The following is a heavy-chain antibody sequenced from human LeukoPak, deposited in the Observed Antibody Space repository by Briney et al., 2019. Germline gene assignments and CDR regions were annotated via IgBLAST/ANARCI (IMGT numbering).Heavy chain of an antibody. Sequence: SVKVSCKASGGTFSSYAISWVRQAPGQGLEWMGRIIPIFGIANYAQEFQGRVTITADKSTSTAYMELSSLRSEDTAVYYCAHVDTAMEAFDIWGQGTMVTVSS. CDR1: GGTFSSYA. D-gene: IGHD5-18*01. V-gene: IGHV1-69*04. CDR2: IIPIFGIA. CDR3: AHVDTAMEAFDI. J-gene: IGHJ3*02.